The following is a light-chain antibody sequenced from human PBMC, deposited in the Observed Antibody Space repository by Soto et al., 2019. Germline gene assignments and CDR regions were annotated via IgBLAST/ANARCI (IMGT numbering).Light chain of an antibody. CDR2: GAL. CDR3: QQSYTISYT. CDR1: QSISRN. Sequence: DIQMTQSPSSLSASVGDRVTITCRASQSISRNLNWYQQKPGKAPNLLIYGALILQGGVPSRFSGSGFGTDFTLTISSLQPEDFATYYCQQSYTISYTFGQGTKVDIK. V-gene: IGKV1-39*01. J-gene: IGKJ2*01.